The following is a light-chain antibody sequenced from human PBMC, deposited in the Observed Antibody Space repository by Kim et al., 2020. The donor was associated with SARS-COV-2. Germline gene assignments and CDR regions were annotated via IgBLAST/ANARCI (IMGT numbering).Light chain of an antibody. CDR1: NIGSKS. CDR2: YDS. Sequence: APGKTARITCGGKNIGSKSVHWYQQKPGQAPVLIINYDSDRPSGIPERFSGSNSGNTATLTISRVEAWDEADYYCQVWDSSSDHRVFGGGTQLTVL. V-gene: IGLV3-21*04. CDR3: QVWDSSSDHRV. J-gene: IGLJ3*02.